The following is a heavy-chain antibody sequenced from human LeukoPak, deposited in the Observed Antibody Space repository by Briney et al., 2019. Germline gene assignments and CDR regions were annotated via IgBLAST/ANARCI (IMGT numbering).Heavy chain of an antibody. D-gene: IGHD5-24*01. V-gene: IGHV4-59*08. CDR3: ARRQQTGGDNGLHNWFDP. J-gene: IGHJ5*02. CDR2: IYYSGST. Sequence: SETLSLTCTVSDGSSSSSSWNWIRQPPGRGLEWIGYIYYSGSTKYNPSLESRVTISVDTSKNQISLNMRSVTAADTAIYYCARRQQTGGDNGLHNWFDPWGQGILVTVSS. CDR1: DGSSSSSS.